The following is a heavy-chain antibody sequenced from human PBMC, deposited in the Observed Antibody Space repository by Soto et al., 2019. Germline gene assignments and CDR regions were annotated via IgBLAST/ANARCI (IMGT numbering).Heavy chain of an antibody. CDR3: ARVCGIVVVPAAIMYYYYGMDV. V-gene: IGHV1-18*01. Sequence: ASVKVSCKASGYTFTSYGISWVRQAPGQGLEWMGWISAYNGNTNYAQKLQGRVTMTTDTSTSTAYMELRSLRSDDTAVYYCARVCGIVVVPAAIMYYYYGMDVWGQGTTVTVSS. D-gene: IGHD2-2*01. J-gene: IGHJ6*02. CDR1: GYTFTSYG. CDR2: ISAYNGNT.